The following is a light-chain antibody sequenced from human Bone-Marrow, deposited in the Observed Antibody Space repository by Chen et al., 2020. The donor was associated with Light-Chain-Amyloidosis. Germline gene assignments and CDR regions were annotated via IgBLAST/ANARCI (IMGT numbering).Light chain of an antibody. V-gene: IGLV2-8*01. CDR1: SSDVGAYNY. CDR3: CSYAGADNHVF. Sequence: QSALTQPPSASGSPGQSVPISCPGPSSDVGAYNYVSWYQLLPGKAPKLMIYEVTKRPSGVPGRFSGFKSGNTASLTVSGLQAEDEADYYCCSYAGADNHVFFGGGTKLTVL. CDR2: EVT. J-gene: IGLJ2*01.